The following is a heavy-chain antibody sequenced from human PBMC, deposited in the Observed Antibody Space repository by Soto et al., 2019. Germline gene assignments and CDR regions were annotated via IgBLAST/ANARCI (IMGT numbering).Heavy chain of an antibody. D-gene: IGHD3-22*01. CDR1: GGTFSSYT. Sequence: SVKVSCKASGGTFSSYTISWVRQAPGQGLEWMGRIIPILGIANYAQKFQGRVTITADKSTSTAYMELSSLRSEDTAVYYCAKDLHYDSSGYSDDAFDIWGQGTMVTVSS. V-gene: IGHV1-69*04. J-gene: IGHJ3*02. CDR3: AKDLHYDSSGYSDDAFDI. CDR2: IIPILGIA.